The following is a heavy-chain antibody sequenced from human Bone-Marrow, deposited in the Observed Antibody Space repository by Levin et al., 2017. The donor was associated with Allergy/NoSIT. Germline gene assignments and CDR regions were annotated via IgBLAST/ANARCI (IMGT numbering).Heavy chain of an antibody. V-gene: IGHV3-23*01. CDR1: GFTFSSYA. Sequence: PGGSLRLSCAASGFTFSSYAMSWVRQAPGKGLEWVSGISGTGSSTYYADSVKGRFTISRDNSLNTLFLQMNSLRVEDMAVYYCAKIPLYFFDRGGYYMDYWGQGSLVTVSS. J-gene: IGHJ4*02. CDR2: ISGTGSST. CDR3: AKIPLYFFDRGGYYMDY. D-gene: IGHD3-22*01.